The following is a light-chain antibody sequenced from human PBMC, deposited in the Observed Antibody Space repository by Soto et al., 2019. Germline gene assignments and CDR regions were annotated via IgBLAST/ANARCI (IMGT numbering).Light chain of an antibody. V-gene: IGLV4-60*03. CDR3: ETWDSNSRV. CDR2: VEGSGSY. Sequence: QSVLTQSSSASASLGSSVKLTCTLSSGHSSFIIAWHQQQPGKAPRYLMKVEGSGSYNKGSGVPDRFSGSSSGADRFLTISNLRSEDESDYYCETWDSNSRVFGGGTKLTVL. J-gene: IGLJ3*02. CDR1: SGHSSFI.